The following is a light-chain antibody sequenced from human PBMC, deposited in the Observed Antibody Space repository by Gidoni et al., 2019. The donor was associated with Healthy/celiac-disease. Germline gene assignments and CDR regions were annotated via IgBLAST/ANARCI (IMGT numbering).Light chain of an antibody. Sequence: QTVVTQEPSFAVSPGGTVTLTCGLSSGAVSTGYYPSWYQQTPGQAPRTLIYSTHSRSSGVPDRFSGSILGNKAALTITGAQADDESDYYCVLYMASGPLFGGGTKLTVL. CDR1: SGAVSTGYY. V-gene: IGLV8-61*01. J-gene: IGLJ2*01. CDR2: STH. CDR3: VLYMASGPL.